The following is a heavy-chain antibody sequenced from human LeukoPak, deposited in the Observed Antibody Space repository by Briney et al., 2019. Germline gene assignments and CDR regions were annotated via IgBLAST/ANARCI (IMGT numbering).Heavy chain of an antibody. Sequence: GGSLRLSCVASGFTLSTYWMNWVRQAPGKGLEWVSSISSSSSYIYYADSVKGRFTISRDNAKNSLYLQMNSLRAEDTAVYYCARTMVRGVISSIDYWGQGTLVTVSS. D-gene: IGHD3-10*01. CDR2: ISSSSSYI. CDR3: ARTMVRGVISSIDY. CDR1: GFTLSTYW. J-gene: IGHJ4*02. V-gene: IGHV3-21*01.